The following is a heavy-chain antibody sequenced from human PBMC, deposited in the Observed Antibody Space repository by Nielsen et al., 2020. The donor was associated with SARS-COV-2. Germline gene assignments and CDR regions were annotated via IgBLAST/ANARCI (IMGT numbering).Heavy chain of an antibody. Sequence: SETLSLTCTVSGGSISSYYCSWIRQPPGKGLEWNGYIYYSGSTNYNPPLKSRVSISMDTSKNQFSLKLSSVTAADTAVYYCASAGRYAIHWFDPWGQGTLVTVSS. V-gene: IGHV4-59*12. CDR1: GGSISSYY. D-gene: IGHD2-8*01. CDR2: IYYSGST. J-gene: IGHJ5*02. CDR3: ASAGRYAIHWFDP.